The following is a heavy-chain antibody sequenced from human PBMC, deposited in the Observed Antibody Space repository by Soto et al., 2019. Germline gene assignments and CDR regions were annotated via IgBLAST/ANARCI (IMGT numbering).Heavy chain of an antibody. J-gene: IGHJ4*02. CDR3: ASSDYDFWSGYYLHPFRY. Sequence: EVKLVESGGGLVQPGGSLRLSCAASGFTFSSYWMHWVRQAPGKGLVWVSRINSDGSSTSYADSVKGRFTISRDNAKNTLYLQMNSLRAEDTAVYYCASSDYDFWSGYYLHPFRYWGQGTLVTVSS. V-gene: IGHV3-74*01. CDR2: INSDGSST. CDR1: GFTFSSYW. D-gene: IGHD3-3*01.